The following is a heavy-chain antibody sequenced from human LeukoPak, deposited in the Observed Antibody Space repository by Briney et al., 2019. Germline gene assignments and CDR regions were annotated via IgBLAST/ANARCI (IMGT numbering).Heavy chain of an antibody. CDR1: GSTFTNHW. Sequence: GSLRLSCAASGSTFTNHWMSWVRQAPGKGLEWVANINQDGSEKFYVDSVKGRFTISRDNAKNSLYLQMNSLRAEDTAVYYCAEGTTAWGQGTLVTVSS. CDR2: INQDGSEK. D-gene: IGHD2/OR15-2a*01. CDR3: AEGTTA. V-gene: IGHV3-7*01. J-gene: IGHJ5*02.